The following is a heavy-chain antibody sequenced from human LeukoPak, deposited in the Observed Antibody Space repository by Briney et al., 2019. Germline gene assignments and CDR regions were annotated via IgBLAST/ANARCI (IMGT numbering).Heavy chain of an antibody. J-gene: IGHJ6*01. CDR2: ISYDGSNR. Sequence: PGRSLRLSCAASGFTFSSYAMHWVRQAPGKGLEWVAVISYDGSNRYYADSVKGRFTISRDNSKNTLYLQMNSLRAEDTAVYYCARAFSRGRVIQAVVEPYGRD. CDR1: GFTFSSYA. CDR3: ARAFSRGRVIQAVVEPYGRD. V-gene: IGHV3-30-3*01. D-gene: IGHD3-16*02.